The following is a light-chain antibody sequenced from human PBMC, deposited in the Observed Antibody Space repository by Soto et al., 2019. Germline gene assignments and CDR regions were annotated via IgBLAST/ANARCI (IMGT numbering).Light chain of an antibody. J-gene: IGLJ2*01. CDR2: GNS. V-gene: IGLV1-40*01. CDR3: QYYDSSLSGSV. Sequence: QSVLTQPPSVSGAPGQRVTISCIGSSSNIGAGCDVHWYQQLPGTAPKLLIYGNSNRPSGVPDRFSGSKSGTSASLAITGLQAEDEADYYCQYYDSSLSGSVLGGGTKVTVL. CDR1: SSNIGAGCD.